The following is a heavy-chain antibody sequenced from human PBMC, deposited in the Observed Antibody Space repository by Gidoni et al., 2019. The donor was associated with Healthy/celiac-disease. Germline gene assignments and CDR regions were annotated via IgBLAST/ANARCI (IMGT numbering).Heavy chain of an antibody. CDR1: GFTFSPYA. V-gene: IGHV3-23*01. CDR3: ASTLIAAAGTLTTVAARIDY. Sequence: EVQLLESGGGLVQPGGSLRLSCAASGFTFSPYAMSWVRQAPGQGLGWVSGISGSGGSTYNADAVKGRLTISRDNSKNTLYLQMNSLRAEDTAVYYCASTLIAAAGTLTTVAARIDYWGQGTLVTVSS. CDR2: ISGSGGST. D-gene: IGHD6-13*01. J-gene: IGHJ4*02.